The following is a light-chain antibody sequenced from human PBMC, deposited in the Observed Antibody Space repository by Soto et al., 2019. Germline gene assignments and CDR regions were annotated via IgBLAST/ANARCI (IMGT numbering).Light chain of an antibody. Sequence: QSALTQPASVSGSPGQSITISCTGTTNDIGALNYVSWYQQHPGKAPKLILYEVTNRPSGVSNRFSGSKSGNTASLTISGLQAEDEADYYCSSYTSTSTRVFGGGTKLTVL. CDR2: EVT. V-gene: IGLV2-14*01. J-gene: IGLJ2*01. CDR3: SSYTSTSTRV. CDR1: TNDIGALNY.